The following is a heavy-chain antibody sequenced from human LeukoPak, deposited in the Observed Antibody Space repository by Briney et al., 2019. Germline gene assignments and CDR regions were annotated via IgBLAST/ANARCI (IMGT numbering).Heavy chain of an antibody. CDR1: GFTFSNAW. Sequence: GGSLRLSCATSGFTFSNAWMSWVRQAPGRGLEWVGRIKSKTDGGTTNYAAPVKGRFTISRDDSKNTLYLQMNSPETEETAVYYCTSYDFWSGRSFDYWGQGTLVTVSS. J-gene: IGHJ4*02. CDR2: IKSKTDGGTT. D-gene: IGHD3-3*01. CDR3: TSYDFWSGRSFDY. V-gene: IGHV3-15*01.